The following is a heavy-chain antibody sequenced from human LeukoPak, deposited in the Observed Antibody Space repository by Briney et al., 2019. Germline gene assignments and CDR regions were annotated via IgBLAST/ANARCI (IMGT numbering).Heavy chain of an antibody. J-gene: IGHJ4*02. CDR3: ARGHSNYGDYFDY. V-gene: IGHV3-69-1*01. D-gene: IGHD4-11*01. CDR1: GFPFSSHG. Sequence: GGSLRLSCAGSGFPFSSHGMNWVRQAPGKGLEWVSGISPGGPTYYADSVKGRFTISRDNAKSSLSLQMNSLRAEDTAVYYCARGHSNYGDYFDYWGQGTLVTVSS. CDR2: ISPGGPT.